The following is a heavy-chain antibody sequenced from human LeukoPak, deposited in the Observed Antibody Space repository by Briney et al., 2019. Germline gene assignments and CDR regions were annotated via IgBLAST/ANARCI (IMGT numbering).Heavy chain of an antibody. V-gene: IGHV4-34*01. D-gene: IGHD1-26*01. CDR3: ARAGGSYYAAY. J-gene: IGHJ4*02. CDR2: INHSGST. CDR1: GFTFSSYA. Sequence: GSLRLSCAASGFTFSSYAMHWVRQPPGKGLEWIGEINHSGSTNYNPSLKSRVTISVDTSKNQFSLKLSSVTAADTAVYYCARAGGSYYAAYWGQGTLVTVSS.